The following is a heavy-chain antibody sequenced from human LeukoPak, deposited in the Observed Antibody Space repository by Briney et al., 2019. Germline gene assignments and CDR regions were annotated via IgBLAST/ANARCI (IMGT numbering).Heavy chain of an antibody. Sequence: RGSLRLSCAASGFTVSNDYMAWVRQAPGRGLEWVSLIYGDGTTFYTDSVKGRFTISRDNFKNTLYLQMSSLRPEDTALYYCARDRAGAQSWVALDPWGQGTLVTVSS. J-gene: IGHJ5*02. V-gene: IGHV3-66*02. CDR3: ARDRAGAQSWVALDP. D-gene: IGHD3-10*01. CDR2: IYGDGTT. CDR1: GFTVSNDY.